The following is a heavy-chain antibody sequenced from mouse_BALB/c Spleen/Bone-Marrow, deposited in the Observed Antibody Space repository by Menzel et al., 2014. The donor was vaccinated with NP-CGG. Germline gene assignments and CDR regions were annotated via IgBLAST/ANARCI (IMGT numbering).Heavy chain of an antibody. V-gene: IGHV5-17*02. Sequence: DVKLVESGGGLAQPGGSRKLSCAASGFTFSSFGMHWVRQAPEKGLEWVAYISSGSSTIYYADTVKGRFTISRDNPKNTLFLQMTSLRSEDTAMYYCARSYYGSSYYFDYWGQGTTPTVSS. J-gene: IGHJ2*01. CDR2: ISSGSSTI. D-gene: IGHD1-1*01. CDR1: GFTFSSFG. CDR3: ARSYYGSSYYFDY.